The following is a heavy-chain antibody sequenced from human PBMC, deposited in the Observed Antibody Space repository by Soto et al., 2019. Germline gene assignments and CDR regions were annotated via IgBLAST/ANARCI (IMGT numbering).Heavy chain of an antibody. CDR3: ARYPVVVVPAANYGLDV. D-gene: IGHD2-2*01. CDR1: GVSVSSDIYY. CDR2: IYYSGNT. V-gene: IGHV4-31*03. Sequence: QVQLQESGPGLVKPSQTLSLTCSVSGVSVSSDIYYWSWIRHHPGKGLEWIGYIYYSGNTYYNPSIGGRVTISLDTSKNHFSLRLRSVTPADKSVYYCARYPVVVVPAANYGLDVWGQGTTVTVSS. J-gene: IGHJ6*02.